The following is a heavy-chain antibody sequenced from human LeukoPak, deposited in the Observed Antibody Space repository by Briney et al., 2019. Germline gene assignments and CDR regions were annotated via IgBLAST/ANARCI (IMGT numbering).Heavy chain of an antibody. CDR3: ARDKVAGTDLDY. D-gene: IGHD6-19*01. Sequence: ASVKVSCKTSGYIFTNYGISWVRQAPGQGLEWMGWISAYNGNTNYAQNLQGRVTMTTDTSTSTAYMELRSLRSDDTAMYYCARDKVAGTDLDYWGQGTLVTVSS. CDR1: GYIFTNYG. J-gene: IGHJ4*02. V-gene: IGHV1-18*01. CDR2: ISAYNGNT.